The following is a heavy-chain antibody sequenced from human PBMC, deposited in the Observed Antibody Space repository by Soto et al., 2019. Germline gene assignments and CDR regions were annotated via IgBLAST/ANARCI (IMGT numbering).Heavy chain of an antibody. CDR1: GYTFTSYG. J-gene: IGHJ6*03. CDR2: ISAYNGNT. V-gene: IGHV1-18*01. D-gene: IGHD3-3*01. Sequence: ASVKVSCKASGYTFTSYGISWVRQAPGQGLEWMGWISAYNGNTNYAQKHQGRVTMTTDTSTSTAYMELRSLRSDDTAVYYCARGPLGYDFWSGSLSEYYYYMDVWGKGTTVTVSS. CDR3: ARGPLGYDFWSGSLSEYYYYMDV.